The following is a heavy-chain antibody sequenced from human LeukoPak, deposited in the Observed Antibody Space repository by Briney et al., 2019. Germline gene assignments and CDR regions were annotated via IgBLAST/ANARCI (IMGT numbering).Heavy chain of an antibody. D-gene: IGHD4-23*01. CDR3: ARAPNAGGNGAFDI. CDR2: IYSGST. J-gene: IGHJ3*02. V-gene: IGHV4-38-2*02. CDR1: GYSISSGYY. Sequence: SETLSLTCIVSGYSISSGYYWGWIRQPPGKGLEWIGSIYSGSTYYNPSLKSRVTISVDTSKNQFSLKLSSVTAADTAVYYCARAPNAGGNGAFDIWSQGTMVTVSS.